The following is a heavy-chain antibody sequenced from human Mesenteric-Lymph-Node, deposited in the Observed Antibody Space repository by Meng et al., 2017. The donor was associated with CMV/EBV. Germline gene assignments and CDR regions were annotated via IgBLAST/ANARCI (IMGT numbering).Heavy chain of an antibody. CDR1: GSFSGYF. Sequence: GSFSGYFWTWIRQSPGKGLEWLGEINHGGTTNYNPSLKSRITIAVDTSKNQFSLNLRSVTATDTAVYYCARGFRNYFETSGHYYRFWGQGTLVTVSS. CDR2: INHGGTT. D-gene: IGHD3-22*01. CDR3: ARGFRNYFETSGHYYRF. J-gene: IGHJ4*02. V-gene: IGHV4-34*01.